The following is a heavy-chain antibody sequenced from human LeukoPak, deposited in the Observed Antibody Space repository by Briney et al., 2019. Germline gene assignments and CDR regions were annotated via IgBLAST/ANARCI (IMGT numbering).Heavy chain of an antibody. CDR1: GFTFSSYE. J-gene: IGHJ6*02. D-gene: IGHD3-16*01. CDR3: ARAGGGYYYYYYGMDV. Sequence: PGGPLRLSCAASGFTFSSYEMNWVRQAPGKGLEWVSYISSSGSTIYYADSVKGRFTISRDNAKNSLYLQMNSLRAEDTAVYYCARAGGGYYYYYYGMDVWGQGTTVTAS. V-gene: IGHV3-48*03. CDR2: ISSSGSTI.